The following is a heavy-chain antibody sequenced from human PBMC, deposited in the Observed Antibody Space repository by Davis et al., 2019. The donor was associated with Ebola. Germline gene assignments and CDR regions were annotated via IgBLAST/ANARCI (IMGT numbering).Heavy chain of an antibody. CDR3: VSAGWDH. CDR2: IKQDGSEK. V-gene: IGHV3-7*01. J-gene: IGHJ6*02. CDR1: GFTVSSND. Sequence: GESLKISCIISGFTVSSNDMTWVRQAPGKGLEWVANIKQDGSEKYYVDSVKGRFTISRDNAKNSLYLQLNTLRDEDTAVYFCVSAGWDHWGQGTTVTVSS. D-gene: IGHD1-26*01.